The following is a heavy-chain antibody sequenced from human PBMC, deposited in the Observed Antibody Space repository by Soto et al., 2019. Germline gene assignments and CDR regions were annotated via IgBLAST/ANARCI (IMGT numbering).Heavy chain of an antibody. CDR3: AREPNYYSYYMDV. J-gene: IGHJ6*03. Sequence: EVQLVESGGGLVQPGGSLRLSCAASGFTVSSNYMSWVRQAPGKGLEWVSVIYSGGSTYYADSVKGRFTISIDNSKNTLYLQMNSLRAEDTAVYYCAREPNYYSYYMDVLGKGTTVTVSS. V-gene: IGHV3-66*01. CDR1: GFTVSSNY. CDR2: IYSGGST.